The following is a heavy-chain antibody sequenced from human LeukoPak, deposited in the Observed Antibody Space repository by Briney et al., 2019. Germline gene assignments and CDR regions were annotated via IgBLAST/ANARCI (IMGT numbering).Heavy chain of an antibody. CDR1: GGSISSYY. D-gene: IGHD3-3*01. Sequence: SETLSLTCAVYGGSISSYYWSWIRQPPGKGLEWIGYIYYSGSTNYNPSLKSRVTISVDTSKNQFSLKLSSVTAADTAVYYCARTYDFWSGYPHWFDPWGQGTLVTVSS. J-gene: IGHJ5*02. CDR3: ARTYDFWSGYPHWFDP. CDR2: IYYSGST. V-gene: IGHV4-59*08.